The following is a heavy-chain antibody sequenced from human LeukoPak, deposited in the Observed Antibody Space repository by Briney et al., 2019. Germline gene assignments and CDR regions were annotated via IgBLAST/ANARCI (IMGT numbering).Heavy chain of an antibody. D-gene: IGHD6-19*01. V-gene: IGHV3-72*01. J-gene: IGHJ4*02. Sequence: GGSLRLSCAASGFTFSDHYMDWVRQAPGKGLEWVGRIRNKANSYTTECAASVKGRFTISRDDSKNSLYLQINSLKIEDTAVYYCARVGSSGWEDYWGQGTLVTVSS. CDR1: GFTFSDHY. CDR2: IRNKANSYTT. CDR3: ARVGSSGWEDY.